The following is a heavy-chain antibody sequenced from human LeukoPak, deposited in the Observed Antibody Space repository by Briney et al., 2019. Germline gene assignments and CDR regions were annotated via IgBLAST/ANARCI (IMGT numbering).Heavy chain of an antibody. CDR2: IQTTGRT. CDR3: ARPYGARGYWYFDL. J-gene: IGHJ2*01. CDR1: GGSITSKH. V-gene: IGHV4-4*07. D-gene: IGHD3-10*01. Sequence: SETLSLTCTVSGGSITSKHWSWIRQPAGKGLEWIGRIQTTGRTNYNPTLESRVIMSVDTSKNQLSLKLTSVTAADTAVYYCARPYGARGYWYFDLWGRGTLVTVSS.